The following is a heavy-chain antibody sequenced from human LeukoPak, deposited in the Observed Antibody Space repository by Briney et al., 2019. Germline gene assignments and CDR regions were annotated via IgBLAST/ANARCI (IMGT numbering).Heavy chain of an antibody. Sequence: PSETLSLTCTVSGGSISSSSYYWGWIRQPPGKGLEWIGSSYYSGSINNNPSLKSRVTISVDTSKNQFSLKLNSVTAADTAVYYCARRRTMFGYFAGEFDYWGQGTLVTVSS. CDR2: SYYSGSI. V-gene: IGHV4-39*01. CDR1: GGSISSSSYY. J-gene: IGHJ4*02. D-gene: IGHD3-10*02. CDR3: ARRRTMFGYFAGEFDY.